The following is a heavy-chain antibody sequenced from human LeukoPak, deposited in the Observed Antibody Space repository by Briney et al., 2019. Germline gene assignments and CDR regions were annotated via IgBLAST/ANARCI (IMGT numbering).Heavy chain of an antibody. J-gene: IGHJ4*02. D-gene: IGHD6-13*01. CDR3: ARDRVIAAAGFYYFDY. V-gene: IGHV4-59*01. Sequence: SETLSLTCTVSGGSISSYYWSWIRQPPGKGLEWIGYIYYSGSTNYNPSLKSRVTISVDTSKNQFSLKLSSVTAADTAVYYCARDRVIAAAGFYYFDYWGQGTLVTVSS. CDR2: IYYSGST. CDR1: GGSISSYY.